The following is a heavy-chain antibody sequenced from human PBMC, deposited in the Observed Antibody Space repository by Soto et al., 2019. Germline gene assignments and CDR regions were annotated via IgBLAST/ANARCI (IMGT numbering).Heavy chain of an antibody. J-gene: IGHJ5*02. CDR1: GFTFGSYS. V-gene: IGHV3-23*01. CDR2: ISDSGGNT. Sequence: EVQLTESGGGLVQPGGSLRLSWAASGFTFGSYSMTWVRQAPGKGLEWVSGISDSGGNTCYAHSVKGTVTLSRNNSKHPLFPQMNSMRAEDTAIYFCSIWSGFGDAWGQGTLVTVSS. CDR3: SIWSGFGDA. D-gene: IGHD3-10*02.